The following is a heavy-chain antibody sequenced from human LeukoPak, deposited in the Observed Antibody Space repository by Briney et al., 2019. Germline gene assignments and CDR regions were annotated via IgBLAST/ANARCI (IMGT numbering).Heavy chain of an antibody. J-gene: IGHJ4*02. Sequence: SETLSLTCTVSGGSISSSSYYWGWIRQPPGKGLEWIGNIYYSGNTYYNPSLKSRVTISADTSKNQFSLKLSSVTAADTAVYFCARPDSSSFGFDYWGQGTLVTVSS. V-gene: IGHV4-39*01. CDR1: GGSISSSSYY. CDR2: IYYSGNT. D-gene: IGHD6-6*01. CDR3: ARPDSSSFGFDY.